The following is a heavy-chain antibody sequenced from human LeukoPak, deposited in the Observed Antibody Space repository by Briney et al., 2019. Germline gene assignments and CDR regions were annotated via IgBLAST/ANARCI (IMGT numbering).Heavy chain of an antibody. CDR3: AKKYRYYDSSGPIDWFDP. CDR2: IRYDGSNK. D-gene: IGHD3-22*01. CDR1: GFTFSSYC. V-gene: IGHV3-30*02. Sequence: GGSLRLSCAASGFTFSSYCMHWVRQAPGKGLEWVAFIRYDGSNKYYADSEKGRITISRDNSKNTLYMQMNSLTAETTAVYYCAKKYRYYDSSGPIDWFDPWGQGTRVTVSS. J-gene: IGHJ5*02.